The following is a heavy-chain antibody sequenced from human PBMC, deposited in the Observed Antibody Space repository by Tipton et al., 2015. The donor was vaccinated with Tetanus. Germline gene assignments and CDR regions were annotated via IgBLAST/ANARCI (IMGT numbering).Heavy chain of an antibody. CDR3: ARGSGWADF. CDR2: IFHSGST. D-gene: IGHD6-19*01. V-gene: IGHV4-30-2*01. J-gene: IGHJ4*02. Sequence: TLSLTCTVSGDSISRGSYTWSWIRQRPGKGLEWIGYIFHSGSTSYNPSLKSRVTISLDRSKNQFSLSLRSVTAADTAVYYCARGSGWADFWGQGTQVTVSS. CDR1: GDSISRGSYT.